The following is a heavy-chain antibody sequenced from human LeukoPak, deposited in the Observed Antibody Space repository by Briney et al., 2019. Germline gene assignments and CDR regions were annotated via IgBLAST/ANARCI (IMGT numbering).Heavy chain of an antibody. CDR1: GYTFASYY. Sequence: ASVKVSCKASGYTFASYYMHWVRQAPGQGLEWMGIINPSGGSTSYAQKFQGRVTMTRDTSTSTVYMELSSLRSEDTAVYYCARDRKDYDSKAYYFDYWGQGTLVTVSS. CDR2: INPSGGST. V-gene: IGHV1-46*01. CDR3: ARDRKDYDSKAYYFDY. D-gene: IGHD3-3*01. J-gene: IGHJ4*02.